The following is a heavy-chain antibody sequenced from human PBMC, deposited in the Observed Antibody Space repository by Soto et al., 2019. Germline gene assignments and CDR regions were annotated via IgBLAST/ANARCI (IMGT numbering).Heavy chain of an antibody. CDR1: GFTFSHYG. D-gene: IGHD2-15*01. V-gene: IGHV3-33*01. CDR3: ARVLGQCTGGRCFAES. CDR2: IWHDGSDE. J-gene: IGHJ4*02. Sequence: QVQLVESGGGVVQPGGSLRLSCAASGFTFSHYGMHWVRQAPGRGLDWVALIWHDGSDERYADSVKGRFTISRDSSMNTLYLQMNSLRAEDTAVYYCARVLGQCTGGRCFAESWGQGTLVTVSS.